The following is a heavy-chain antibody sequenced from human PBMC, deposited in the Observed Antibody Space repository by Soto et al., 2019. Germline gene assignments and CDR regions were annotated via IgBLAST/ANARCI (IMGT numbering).Heavy chain of an antibody. J-gene: IGHJ4*02. CDR2: ISGSGGST. V-gene: IGHV3-23*01. Sequence: PGGSLRLSCAASGFPFSSYAMSWVRQAPGKGLEWVSAISGSGGSTYYADSVKGRFTISRDNSKNTLYLQMNSLRAEDTAVYYCARVGTTGTIPTFDYWGQGTLVTVSS. CDR3: ARVGTTGTIPTFDY. CDR1: GFPFSSYA. D-gene: IGHD1-1*01.